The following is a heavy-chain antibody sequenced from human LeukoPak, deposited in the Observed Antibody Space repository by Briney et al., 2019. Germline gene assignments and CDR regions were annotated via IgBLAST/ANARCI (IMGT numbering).Heavy chain of an antibody. D-gene: IGHD3-22*01. CDR2: IYHSGST. CDR1: GYSISSGYY. CDR3: ARDSYYYDSSGYLTIDY. Sequence: SETLSLTCTVSGYSISSGYYWGWIRQPPGKGLEWIGSIYHSGSTYYNPSLKSRVTISVDTSKNQFSLKLSSVTAADTAVYYCARDSYYYDSSGYLTIDYWGQGTLVTVSS. J-gene: IGHJ4*02. V-gene: IGHV4-38-2*02.